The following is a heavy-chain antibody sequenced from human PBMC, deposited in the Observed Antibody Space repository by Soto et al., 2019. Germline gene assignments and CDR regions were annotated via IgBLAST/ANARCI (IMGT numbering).Heavy chain of an antibody. V-gene: IGHV4-59*01. J-gene: IGHJ6*03. Sequence: SETLSLTCTVSGGSISSYYWSWIRQPPGKGLEWIGYIYYSGSTNYNPSLKSRVTISVDTSKNQFSLKLSSVTAADTAVYYCARGAHSSLDYNYYYYMDVWGKGTTVTVSS. CDR2: IYYSGST. CDR3: ARGAHSSLDYNYYYYMDV. D-gene: IGHD6-13*01. CDR1: GGSISSYY.